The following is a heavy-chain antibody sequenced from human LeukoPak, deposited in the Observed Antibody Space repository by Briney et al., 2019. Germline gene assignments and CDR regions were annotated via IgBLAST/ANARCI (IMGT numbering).Heavy chain of an antibody. CDR3: ARDLYSSSSLSCDY. CDR1: GFTFSSYS. J-gene: IGHJ4*02. Sequence: GGSLRLSCAASGFTFSSYSMNWVRQAPGKGLEWVSYISSSSSTIYYADSVKGRFTISRDNAKNSLYLQMNSLRAEDTAVYYCARDLYSSSSLSCDYWGQGTLVTVSS. CDR2: ISSSSSTI. D-gene: IGHD6-6*01. V-gene: IGHV3-48*01.